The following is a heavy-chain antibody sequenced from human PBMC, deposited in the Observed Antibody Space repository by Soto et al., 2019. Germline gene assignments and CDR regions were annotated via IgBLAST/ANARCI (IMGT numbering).Heavy chain of an antibody. D-gene: IGHD5-12*01. V-gene: IGHV4-59*08. J-gene: IGHJ5*02. CDR2: IYNSGST. CDR1: GASISDYY. CDR3: ARRKEAGGYNGNTNWLYP. Sequence: SETLSLTCTVSGASISDYYWNWIRQPPGRGLEWIGHIYNSGSTNYNPSLKSRVTISVDTSKNQFSLRLSSVTAADTAVYFCARRKEAGGYNGNTNWLYPWGQGTLVTVSA.